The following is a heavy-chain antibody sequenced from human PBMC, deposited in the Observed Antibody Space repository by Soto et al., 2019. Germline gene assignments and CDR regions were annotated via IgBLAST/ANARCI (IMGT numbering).Heavy chain of an antibody. CDR2: IYYSGST. Sequence: SETLSLTCTVSGGSISSYYWSWIRQPPGKGLEWIGYIYYSGSTNYNPSLKSRVTISVDTSKNQFSLKLSSVTAADTAVYYCARDLITMVRGGKNYYYYGMDVWGQGTTVTVSS. V-gene: IGHV4-59*01. D-gene: IGHD3-10*01. J-gene: IGHJ6*02. CDR3: ARDLITMVRGGKNYYYYGMDV. CDR1: GGSISSYY.